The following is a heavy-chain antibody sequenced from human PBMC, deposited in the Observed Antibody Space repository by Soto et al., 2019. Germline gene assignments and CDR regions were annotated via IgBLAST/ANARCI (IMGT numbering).Heavy chain of an antibody. Sequence: SETLSLTCTVSGGSISSNYWSWIRQPPGKGLEWIGYIYYSGSTNYNPSLKSRVTITVDTSKNQFSLKLSSVTAADTVVYYCARHLGGNHCYYGMDVVGQGTTVTVSS. CDR3: ARHLGGNHCYYGMDV. D-gene: IGHD3-16*01. CDR2: IYYSGST. V-gene: IGHV4-59*01. CDR1: GGSISSNY. J-gene: IGHJ6*02.